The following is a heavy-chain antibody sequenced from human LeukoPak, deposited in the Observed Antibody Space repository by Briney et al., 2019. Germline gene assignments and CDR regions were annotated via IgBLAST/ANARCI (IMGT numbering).Heavy chain of an antibody. J-gene: IGHJ6*03. Sequence: PGGSLRLSCAASGFTFSNACMNWVRQAPGKGLEWVSSISTSSSYIHYADSVKGRFTISRDNAKNSLYLQMNSLRAEDTAVYYCARDSNGVKLDYDILTGYDYYYMDVWGKGTTVTISS. CDR1: GFTFSNAC. CDR2: ISTSSSYI. V-gene: IGHV3-21*04. CDR3: ARDSNGVKLDYDILTGYDYYYMDV. D-gene: IGHD3-9*01.